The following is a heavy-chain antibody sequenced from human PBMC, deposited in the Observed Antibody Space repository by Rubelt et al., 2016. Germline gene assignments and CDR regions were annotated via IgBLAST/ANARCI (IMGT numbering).Heavy chain of an antibody. CDR1: GYSISSTNW. V-gene: IGHV4-28*01. CDR2: INYSGSA. D-gene: IGHD6-13*01. CDR3: ARHESASSSWPFDD. J-gene: IGHJ4*02. Sequence: QVQLQESGPGLVKPSDTLSLTCAVSGYSISSTNWWGWIRQPPGKGLEWIGYINYSGSATYNPSLKSRVTISVDTSNNQVTLELTSGTGTDTAVYYCARHESASSSWPFDDWGQGTQVTVSS.